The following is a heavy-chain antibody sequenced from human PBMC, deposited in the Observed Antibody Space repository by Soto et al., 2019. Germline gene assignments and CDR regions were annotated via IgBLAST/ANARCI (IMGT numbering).Heavy chain of an antibody. CDR3: AGGTGWFIVD. CDR1: GFTFSSYW. V-gene: IGHV3-7*02. Sequence: EVQLVESGGGLVQPGGSLRLSCAASGFTFSSYWMNWVRQAPGKGLEWVANIKQDEPEKHYVDSVKDRFTISRDNAKSSLHLQLNSLRADDTAVYYCAGGTGWFIVDWGQGTLVTVSS. CDR2: IKQDEPEK. D-gene: IGHD6-19*01. J-gene: IGHJ4*02.